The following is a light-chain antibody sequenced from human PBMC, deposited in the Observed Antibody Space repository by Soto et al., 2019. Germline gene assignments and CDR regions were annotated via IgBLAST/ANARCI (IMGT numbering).Light chain of an antibody. CDR3: QQGDRFPLN. J-gene: IGKJ4*01. CDR1: HDVSRW. V-gene: IGKV1-12*01. Sequence: GDRVPLTCRASHDVSRWLAWYQVKPGKAPKLLIYHASSLNTGVASRFSASGSGTDFTLTISSLQPDDFGTYFCQQGDRFPLNFGGGTKIEI. CDR2: HAS.